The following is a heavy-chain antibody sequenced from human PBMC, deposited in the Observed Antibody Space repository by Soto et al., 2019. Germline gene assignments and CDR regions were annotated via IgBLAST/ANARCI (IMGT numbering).Heavy chain of an antibody. CDR3: ARDFIWGYRSGWYRWFDP. CDR2: IYYSGST. V-gene: IGHV4-61*01. J-gene: IGHJ5*02. CDR1: GGSVSSGSYY. D-gene: IGHD6-19*01. Sequence: SETLSLTCTVAGGSVSSGSYYWSWIRQPPGKGLDWIGYIYYSGSTNYNPSLKSRVTISVDTSKNQFSLKLSSVPAADTAVYYCARDFIWGYRSGWYRWFDPWAQGPLVTVSS.